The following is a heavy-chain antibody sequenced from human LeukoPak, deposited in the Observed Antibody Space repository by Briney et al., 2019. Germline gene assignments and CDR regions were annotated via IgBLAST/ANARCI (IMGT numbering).Heavy chain of an antibody. CDR3: ARLSKGRYFDYIFDN. Sequence: PSETLSLTCTVSGGSVSSTEFYWGWIRQPPGKGLQWIGNIYYTGSTYYNPSLNSRVAMSVDTSQNQFPLKMASVTAADTAVYYCARLSKGRYFDYIFDNWGQGTLVTVSS. J-gene: IGHJ4*02. V-gene: IGHV4-39*01. CDR1: GGSVSSTEFY. CDR2: IYYTGST. D-gene: IGHD3-9*01.